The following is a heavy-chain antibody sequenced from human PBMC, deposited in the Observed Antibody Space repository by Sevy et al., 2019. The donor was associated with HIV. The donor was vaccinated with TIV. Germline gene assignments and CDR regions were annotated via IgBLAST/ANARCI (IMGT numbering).Heavy chain of an antibody. Sequence: GGSLRLSCAASGFTFSSYSMNWVRQAPGKGLEWVSYISSSSSTIYYADSVKGRFTISRDNAKNSLYLQMNSLRDEDTAVYYCARDHASAVANHYDAFDIWGQGTMVTVSS. CDR2: ISSSSSTI. J-gene: IGHJ3*02. CDR3: ARDHASAVANHYDAFDI. CDR1: GFTFSSYS. V-gene: IGHV3-48*02. D-gene: IGHD6-19*01.